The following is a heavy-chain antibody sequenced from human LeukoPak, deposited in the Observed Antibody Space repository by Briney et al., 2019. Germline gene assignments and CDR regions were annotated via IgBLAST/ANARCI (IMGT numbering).Heavy chain of an antibody. J-gene: IGHJ4*02. CDR1: GYSFTGYW. CDR3: ARGRGSGWYSKPYYFDY. Sequence: GESLKISCKGSGYSFTGYWIGWVRQMPGKGLEWMGIIYPGDSDTRYSPSFQGQVTISADKSISTAYLQWSSLKASDTAMYYCARGRGSGWYSKPYYFDYWGQGTLVTVSS. V-gene: IGHV5-51*01. D-gene: IGHD6-19*01. CDR2: IYPGDSDT.